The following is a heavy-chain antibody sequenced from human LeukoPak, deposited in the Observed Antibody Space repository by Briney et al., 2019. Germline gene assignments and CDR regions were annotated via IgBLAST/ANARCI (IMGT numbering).Heavy chain of an antibody. D-gene: IGHD4-11*01. CDR1: GFTFSSYS. J-gene: IGHJ4*02. Sequence: PGGSLRLSCAASGFTFSSYSMNWVRQAPGKGLEWVSSISSSSSYIHYADSVKGRFTISRDNAKNSLYLQMNSLRAEDTAVYYCARDLTTVSSFDYWGQGTLVTVSS. V-gene: IGHV3-21*01. CDR2: ISSSSSYI. CDR3: ARDLTTVSSFDY.